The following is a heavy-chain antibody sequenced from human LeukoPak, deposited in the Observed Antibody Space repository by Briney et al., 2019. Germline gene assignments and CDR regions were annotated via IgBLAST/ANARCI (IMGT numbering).Heavy chain of an antibody. V-gene: IGHV3-23*01. CDR1: GFTFNTYT. D-gene: IGHD4-23*01. Sequence: GGSLRLSCAASGFTFNTYTMSWVRQAPGKGLECVSALSGNGNTIYYADSVKGRFTISRDNSKNTLSLQMNSLRAEDTAVYYCAKALYGGHDYWGQGTLVTVSS. J-gene: IGHJ4*02. CDR2: LSGNGNTI. CDR3: AKALYGGHDY.